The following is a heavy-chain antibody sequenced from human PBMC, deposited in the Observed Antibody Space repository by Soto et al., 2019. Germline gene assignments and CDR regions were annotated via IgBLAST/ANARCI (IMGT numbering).Heavy chain of an antibody. J-gene: IGHJ4*02. D-gene: IGHD2-15*01. V-gene: IGHV4-59*01. CDR3: ASAGPATGSDY. CDR2: MYYSGST. Sequence: QVQLQESGPGLVKPSETLSLTCTVSGGSISNYYCSWIRQPPGKGLEWIGYMYYSGSTNYNPSLMCRVTTTSAASKHQFSLKPTSVTASYSAVYFCASAGPATGSDYWGQGTLVTVSS. CDR1: GGSISNYY.